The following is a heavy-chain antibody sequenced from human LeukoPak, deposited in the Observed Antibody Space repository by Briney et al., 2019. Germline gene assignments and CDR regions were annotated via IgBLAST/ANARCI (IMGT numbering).Heavy chain of an antibody. CDR3: AATKDPYYFDF. Sequence: SQTLSLTCTVSGGSISSYFWTWIRQSPGKGLAWIGYINYSGSTNYNPSLKSRVTVSKDTSENQFSLKLSSVTAADTAVYYCAATKDPYYFDFWGQGTLITVSS. D-gene: IGHD2-8*01. J-gene: IGHJ4*02. V-gene: IGHV4-59*03. CDR2: INYSGST. CDR1: GGSISSYF.